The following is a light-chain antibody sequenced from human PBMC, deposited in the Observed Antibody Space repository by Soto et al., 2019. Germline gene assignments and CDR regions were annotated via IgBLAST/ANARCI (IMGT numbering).Light chain of an antibody. CDR2: KAS. Sequence: DIQMTQSPSTLSASVGDRITITCRASQSIGNWLAWYQQKPGKAPKLLIYKASSLESGVPSRFSGSESGTEFTLTISSLQPDDFANYYCQQYHTYAWTFGQGTKVEFK. V-gene: IGKV1-5*03. J-gene: IGKJ1*01. CDR1: QSIGNW. CDR3: QQYHTYAWT.